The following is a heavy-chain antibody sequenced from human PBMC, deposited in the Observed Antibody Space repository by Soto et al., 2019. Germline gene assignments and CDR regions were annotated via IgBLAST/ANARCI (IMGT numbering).Heavy chain of an antibody. CDR3: AHHYISGYRFDS. CDR2: IYWDDDK. J-gene: IGHJ4*02. V-gene: IGHV2-5*02. D-gene: IGHD3-22*01. Sequence: QITLKESGPPLVKPTQTLTLTCTFSGFSLSTGGVAVGWIRQPPGKALEWLALIYWDDDKRYSPSLKSRLTITKDTSKNQVVLTMTNMDPVDTATYFCAHHYISGYRFDSWGQGTLVTVSS. CDR1: GFSLSTGGVA.